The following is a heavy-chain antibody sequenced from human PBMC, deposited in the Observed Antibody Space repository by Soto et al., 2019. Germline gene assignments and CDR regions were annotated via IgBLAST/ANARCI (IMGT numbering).Heavy chain of an antibody. V-gene: IGHV2-5*02. D-gene: IGHD2-2*01. J-gene: IGHJ5*02. CDR1: GFSLSTSGVG. Sequence: QITLKESGPTLVNPTQTLTLTCTFSGFSLSTSGVGVGWIRQPPGKALEWLALIYWDDDKRYSPSLKSRLTITKDTSKNQVVLTMTNMDPVDTATYYRAHIRNIVVVPAAPYNWFDPWGQGTLVTVSS. CDR2: IYWDDDK. CDR3: AHIRNIVVVPAAPYNWFDP.